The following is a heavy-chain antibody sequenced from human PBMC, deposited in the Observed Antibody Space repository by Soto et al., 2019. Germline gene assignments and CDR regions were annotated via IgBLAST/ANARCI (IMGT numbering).Heavy chain of an antibody. Sequence: GSLRLSCAASGFSFSSHAVSWVRQAPGKGLEWVSAISGSGGSTYYADSVKGRFTISRDNSKNTLYLQMNILRAEDTAVYYCEKGDIVVVVAATLDYWGRGTLVIVPS. CDR3: EKGDIVVVVAATLDY. V-gene: IGHV3-23*01. D-gene: IGHD2-15*01. CDR1: GFSFSSHA. J-gene: IGHJ4*02. CDR2: ISGSGGST.